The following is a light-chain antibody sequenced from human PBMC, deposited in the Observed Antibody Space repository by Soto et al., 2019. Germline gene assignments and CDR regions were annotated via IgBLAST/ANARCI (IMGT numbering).Light chain of an antibody. Sequence: DIQMTQSPSSLSASVGDRDTITCQASQDISNYLNWYQQKPGKAPKLLIYDASNFETGVPSRFSGSGSGTHFTFTISSPQPEDIPTYYCQQYDNLPITFGPGTKVDIK. J-gene: IGKJ3*01. CDR3: QQYDNLPIT. CDR2: DAS. V-gene: IGKV1-33*01. CDR1: QDISNY.